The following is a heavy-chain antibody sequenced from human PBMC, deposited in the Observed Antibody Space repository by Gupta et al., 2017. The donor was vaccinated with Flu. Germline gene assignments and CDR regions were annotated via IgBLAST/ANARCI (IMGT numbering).Heavy chain of an antibody. D-gene: IGHD6-13*01. CDR2: ISAYNGNT. Sequence: QVQLVQSGAEVKKPGASVKVSCKASGSTFTSYGISWVRQAPGQGLEWMGWISAYNGNTNYAQKLQGRVTMTTDTSTSTAYMELRSLRSDDTAVYYCARDLISIAAAGSSLKYNWFDPWGQGTLVTVSS. J-gene: IGHJ5*02. CDR1: GSTFTSYG. CDR3: ARDLISIAAAGSSLKYNWFDP. V-gene: IGHV1-18*01.